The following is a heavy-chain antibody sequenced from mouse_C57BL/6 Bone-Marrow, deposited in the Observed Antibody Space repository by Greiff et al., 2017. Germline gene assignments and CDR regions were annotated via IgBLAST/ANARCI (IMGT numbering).Heavy chain of an antibody. CDR1: GYTFTSYW. J-gene: IGHJ3*01. CDR3: ARLEYYGSSWFAY. Sequence: QVQLQQPGAELVMPGASVKLSCKASGYTFTSYWMHWVKQRPGHGLEWIGEIDPSDSYTNYNQKFKGKSTLTVDKSSSTAYMQLSSLTSEDSAVYYCARLEYYGSSWFAYWGQGTLVTVAA. CDR2: IDPSDSYT. D-gene: IGHD1-1*01. V-gene: IGHV1-69*01.